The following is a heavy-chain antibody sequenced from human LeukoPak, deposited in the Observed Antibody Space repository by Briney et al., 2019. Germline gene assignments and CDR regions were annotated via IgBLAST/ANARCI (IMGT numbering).Heavy chain of an antibody. J-gene: IGHJ4*02. Sequence: GGSLRLSCAASGFTFSSYAMHWVRQAPGKGLEWVAVISYDGSNKYYADSVKGRFTISRDNSKNTLYLQMNSLRAEDTAVYYCASAGYSSFLYFDYWGQGTLVTVSS. D-gene: IGHD5-18*01. V-gene: IGHV3-30-3*01. CDR3: ASAGYSSFLYFDY. CDR1: GFTFSSYA. CDR2: ISYDGSNK.